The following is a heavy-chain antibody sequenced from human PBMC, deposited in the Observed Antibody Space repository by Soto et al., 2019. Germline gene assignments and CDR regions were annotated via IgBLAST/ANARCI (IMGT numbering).Heavy chain of an antibody. D-gene: IGHD5-18*01. J-gene: IGHJ6*02. CDR1: GDSVSSNSAA. CDR2: TYYRSKWYN. CDR3: ARGIVDTAIYYYYGMDV. Sequence: SQTLSLTCAISGDSVSSNSAAWNWIRQSPSRGLEWLGRTYYRSKWYNDYAVSVKSRITINPDTSKSQFSLQLNSVTPEDTAVYYCARGIVDTAIYYYYGMDVWGQGTTVTVSS. V-gene: IGHV6-1*01.